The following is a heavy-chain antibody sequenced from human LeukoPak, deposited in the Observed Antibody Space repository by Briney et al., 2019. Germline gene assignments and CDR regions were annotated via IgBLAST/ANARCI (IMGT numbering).Heavy chain of an antibody. CDR1: GYTFTSNY. CDR3: ARDQEGFDY. Sequence: VASVKVSCKASGYTFTSNYIHWVRQAPGQGLEWMGMIYPRDGSTSYAQKFQGRVTVTRDTSTSTVPMELSGLRSEDTAVYYCARDQEGFDYWGQGTLVTVSS. V-gene: IGHV1-46*01. J-gene: IGHJ4*02. CDR2: IYPRDGST.